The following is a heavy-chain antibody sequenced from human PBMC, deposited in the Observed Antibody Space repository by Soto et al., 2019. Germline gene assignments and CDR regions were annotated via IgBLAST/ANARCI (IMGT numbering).Heavy chain of an antibody. J-gene: IGHJ4*02. CDR2: ISVSGGET. V-gene: IGHV3-23*01. Sequence: EVQLLESGGGLVQPGGSRRLSCTASGFAFSNFEMRWARQASGKGLEWVSFISVSGGETHYADSVKGRFTISRDNSKNTLYLQMNSLRVEDMAVYYCVKGGWLDDWGQGTLVTVSS. D-gene: IGHD6-19*01. CDR1: GFAFSNFE. CDR3: VKGGWLDD.